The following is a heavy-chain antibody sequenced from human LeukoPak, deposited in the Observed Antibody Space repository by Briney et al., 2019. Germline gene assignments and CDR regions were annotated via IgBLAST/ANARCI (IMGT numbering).Heavy chain of an antibody. D-gene: IGHD3-22*01. J-gene: IGHJ4*02. CDR1: GYSISSGHY. Sequence: SETLSLTCTVSGYSISSGHYWAWIRQPPGKGLEWIGSIYHTGSTYYLPSLESRVTMSVDTSKNHFSLTLSSVTAADTAVYYCAREWSSGYAYWGQGTLVTVSS. CDR3: AREWSSGYAY. V-gene: IGHV4-38-2*02. CDR2: IYHTGST.